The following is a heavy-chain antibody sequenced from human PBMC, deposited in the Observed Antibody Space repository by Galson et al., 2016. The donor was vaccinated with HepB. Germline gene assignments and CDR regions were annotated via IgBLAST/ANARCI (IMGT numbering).Heavy chain of an antibody. D-gene: IGHD3-16*01. CDR1: GFTFSRYA. J-gene: IGHJ4*02. CDR2: ISDNGSNK. Sequence: SLRLSCAASGFTFSRYAMHWVRQAPGKGLEWVAVISDNGSNKYYADSAKGRFTISRDNSEHTLYLQMNSLRTEDTAMYYCATWGFTLGVEHWGQGILVTVSS. V-gene: IGHV3-30-3*01. CDR3: ATWGFTLGVEH.